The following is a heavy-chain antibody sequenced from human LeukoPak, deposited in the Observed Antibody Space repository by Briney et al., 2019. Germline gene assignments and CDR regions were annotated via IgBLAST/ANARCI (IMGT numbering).Heavy chain of an antibody. CDR1: GGSISSSSYY. Sequence: SETLSLTCTVSGGSISSSSYYWGWIRQPPGKGLEWIGSIYHSGSTYYNPSLKSRVTISVDTSKNQFSLKLSSVTAADTAVYYCARALTGDYFDYWGQGTLVTVSS. D-gene: IGHD3-10*01. J-gene: IGHJ4*02. CDR3: ARALTGDYFDY. CDR2: IYHSGST. V-gene: IGHV4-39*07.